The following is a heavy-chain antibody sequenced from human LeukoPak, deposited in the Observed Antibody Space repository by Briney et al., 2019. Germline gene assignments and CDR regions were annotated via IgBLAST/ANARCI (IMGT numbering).Heavy chain of an antibody. D-gene: IGHD4-11*01. CDR3: ARHYPPDYTFDC. V-gene: IGHV4-59*08. J-gene: IGHJ4*02. CDR1: GASISSYY. Sequence: SETLSLTCTVSGASISSYYWSWIRQPPGKRLEWIGYIDYSGSPNYNPSLKSRVTISVDTSKNQFSLKLSSVTAADTAVHFCARHYPPDYTFDCWGRGTLVTVSS. CDR2: IDYSGSP.